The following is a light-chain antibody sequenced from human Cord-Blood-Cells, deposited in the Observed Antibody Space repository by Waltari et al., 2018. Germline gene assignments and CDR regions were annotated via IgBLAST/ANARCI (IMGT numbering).Light chain of an antibody. J-gene: IGKJ1*01. Sequence: DIVMTQSPDSLAVSLGARATINCKSRQSVLYSSHNKNYLAWYQQKPGQPPTLLIYWASTRESGVPDRFSGSGSGTDFTLTISSLQAEDVAVYYCQQYYSTPWTFGQGTKVEIK. CDR3: QQYYSTPWT. V-gene: IGKV4-1*01. CDR1: QSVLYSSHNKNY. CDR2: WAS.